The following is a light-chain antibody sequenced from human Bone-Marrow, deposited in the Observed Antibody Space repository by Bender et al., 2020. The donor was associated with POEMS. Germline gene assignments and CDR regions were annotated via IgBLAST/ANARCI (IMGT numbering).Light chain of an antibody. J-gene: IGLJ3*02. V-gene: IGLV1-40*01. Sequence: QSVLTQPPSASGTPGQSVTISCSGSSSNIGRSNVYWYRQFPGAAPKLLIYGYNNRPSGVPDRFSGSKSGTSASLAITGLQAEDEGDYYCQSYDNSLGGWVFGGGTKLTVL. CDR1: SSNIGRSN. CDR2: GYN. CDR3: QSYDNSLGGWV.